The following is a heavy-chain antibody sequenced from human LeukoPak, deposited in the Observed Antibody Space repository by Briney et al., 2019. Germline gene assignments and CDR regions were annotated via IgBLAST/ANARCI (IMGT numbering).Heavy chain of an antibody. Sequence: SETLSLTCSVSGCSISSGYYWAWMRQLPGKGLEWIGSINHSGSTYYNPSLKSRVTVSVDTSKNQFSLRLSSVTAADAAVYYCARVCSSGRCCDQWGQGTLVTVSS. D-gene: IGHD2-15*01. V-gene: IGHV4-38-2*02. CDR1: GCSISSGYY. CDR2: INHSGST. J-gene: IGHJ4*02. CDR3: ARVCSSGRCCDQ.